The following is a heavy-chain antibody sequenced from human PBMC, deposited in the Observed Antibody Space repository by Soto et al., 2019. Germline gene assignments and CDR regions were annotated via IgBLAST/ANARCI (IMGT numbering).Heavy chain of an antibody. CDR3: ARGPRTYADYGYHFDY. CDR2: LWDTMMT. V-gene: IGHV4-4*07. D-gene: IGHD4-17*01. J-gene: IGHJ4*02. Sequence: QVHLQESGLGLVKPSETLSLTSTVSGGSISGYYWSWIRQPAGKGLEWIGRLWDTMMTNYIPSLKSRVTMSVDTSKDQFALYVNSLTAADTVIYSCARGPRTYADYGYHFDYWGQETPATVSS. CDR1: GGSISGYY.